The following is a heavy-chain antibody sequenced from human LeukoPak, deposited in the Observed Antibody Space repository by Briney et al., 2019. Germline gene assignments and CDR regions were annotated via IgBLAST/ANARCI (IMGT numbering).Heavy chain of an antibody. CDR3: ARYYFDSNGYYLKDY. Sequence: PGGSLRLPCAASGFTFSNYHMSWVRQAPGKGLEWVSYISSSGSTKYYGDSVKGRFTISRDNAKNSLYLQMNSLRAEDTAVYYCARYYFDSNGYYLKDYWGQGTLVTVSS. CDR1: GFTFSNYH. J-gene: IGHJ4*02. D-gene: IGHD3-22*01. V-gene: IGHV3-11*04. CDR2: ISSSGSTK.